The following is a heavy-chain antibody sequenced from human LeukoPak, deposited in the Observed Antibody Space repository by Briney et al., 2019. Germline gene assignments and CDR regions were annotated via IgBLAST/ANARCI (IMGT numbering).Heavy chain of an antibody. CDR3: SSHGVRGASEKDYYYMDV. V-gene: IGHV3-7*01. D-gene: IGHD3-10*01. CDR2: IKQEGSEK. CDR1: GFICSSDW. Sequence: SGGSLRLSCAASGFICSSDWMSWVRDAPGKGLGGVANIKQEGSEKYYVDSVRGRFTISRDKDKYSLYLQMNSLRAEDKAVYYCSSHGVRGASEKDYYYMDVWGKGTTVTISS. J-gene: IGHJ6*03.